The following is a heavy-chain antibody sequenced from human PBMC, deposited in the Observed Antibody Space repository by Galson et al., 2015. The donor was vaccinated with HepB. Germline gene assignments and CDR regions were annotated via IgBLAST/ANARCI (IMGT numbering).Heavy chain of an antibody. CDR1: GYTFTSYG. D-gene: IGHD2/OR15-2a*01. CDR3: ARDREYAFDY. V-gene: IGHV1-18*01. J-gene: IGHJ4*02. CDR2: ISASKGNT. Sequence: SVKVSCKASGYTFTSYGISWVRQAPGQGLEWMGWISASKGNTNYGQKFQDRVTMTTDTSTSTAYMEMRSLTSDDTAIYYCARDREYAFDYWGQGTLVTVSS.